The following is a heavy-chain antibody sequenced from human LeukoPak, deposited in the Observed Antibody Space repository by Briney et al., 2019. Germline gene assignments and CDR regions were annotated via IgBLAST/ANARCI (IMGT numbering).Heavy chain of an antibody. CDR2: INSDGSST. D-gene: IGHD4-17*01. J-gene: IGHJ4*02. Sequence: PGWALRLSCPTSGFTFSSNWMHWVRQTPGKGLVGVSRINSDGSSTSYADSVKGRFTISRDNAKDTLYLQMNSLRAEDTAVYYCARSPLTVTTRLHFDYWGQGTLVTVSS. CDR1: GFTFSSNW. CDR3: ARSPLTVTTRLHFDY. V-gene: IGHV3-74*01.